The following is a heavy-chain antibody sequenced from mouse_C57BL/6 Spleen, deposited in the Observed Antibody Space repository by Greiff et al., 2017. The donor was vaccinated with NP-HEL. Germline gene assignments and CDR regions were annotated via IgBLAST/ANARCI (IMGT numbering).Heavy chain of an antibody. CDR3: AREENYGSRDWYFDV. CDR1: GYSFTGYY. V-gene: IGHV1-42*01. CDR2: INPSTGGT. J-gene: IGHJ1*03. D-gene: IGHD1-1*01. Sequence: EVQLQQSGPELVKPGASVKISCKASGYSFTGYYMNWVKQSPEKSLEWIGEINPSTGGTTYNQKFKAKATLTVDKSSSTAYMQLKSLTSEDSAVYYCAREENYGSRDWYFDVWGTGTTVTVSS.